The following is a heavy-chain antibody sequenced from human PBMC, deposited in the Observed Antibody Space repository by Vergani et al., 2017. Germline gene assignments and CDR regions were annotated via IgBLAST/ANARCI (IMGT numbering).Heavy chain of an antibody. Sequence: QVQLVQSGAEVKKPGSSVKVSCKASGGTFSSYTISWVRQAPGQGLEWMGRIIPILGIANYAQKFQGRVTITADKSTSTAYMELSSLRSEDTAIYYCARGDYGILTGYRYWGQGTLVTVSA. D-gene: IGHD3-9*01. CDR3: ARGDYGILTGYRY. J-gene: IGHJ4*02. V-gene: IGHV1-69*02. CDR1: GGTFSSYT. CDR2: IIPILGIA.